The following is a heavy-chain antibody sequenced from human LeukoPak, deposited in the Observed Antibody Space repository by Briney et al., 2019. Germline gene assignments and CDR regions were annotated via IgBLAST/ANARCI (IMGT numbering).Heavy chain of an antibody. D-gene: IGHD2-15*01. CDR2: ISYDGSNK. J-gene: IGHJ4*02. CDR3: AKSGARTYCSGGSCYELDY. Sequence: GGSLRLSCAASGFTFSSYGMHWVRQAPGKGLEWVAVISYDGSNKYYADSVKGRFTISRDNSKNTLYLQMNSLRAEDTAVYYCAKSGARTYCSGGSCYELDYWGQGTLVTVSS. CDR1: GFTFSSYG. V-gene: IGHV3-30*18.